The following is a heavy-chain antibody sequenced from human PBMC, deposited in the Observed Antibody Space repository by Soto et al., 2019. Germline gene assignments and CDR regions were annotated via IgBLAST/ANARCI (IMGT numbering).Heavy chain of an antibody. J-gene: IGHJ6*02. Sequence: ASVKVSCKASGGTFSSYAISWVRQAPGQGLEWMGGIIPIFGTANYAQKFQGRVTITADESTSTAYMELSSLRSEDTAVYYCARDQVDPGTTGYYGMDVWGQGTTVTVSS. CDR3: ARDQVDPGTTGYYGMDV. V-gene: IGHV1-69*13. CDR2: IIPIFGTA. CDR1: GGTFSSYA. D-gene: IGHD1-7*01.